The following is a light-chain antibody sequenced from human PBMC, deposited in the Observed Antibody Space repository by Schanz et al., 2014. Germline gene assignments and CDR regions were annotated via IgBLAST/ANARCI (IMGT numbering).Light chain of an antibody. CDR3: QQYLVYRT. V-gene: IGKV4-1*01. CDR2: WAS. J-gene: IGKJ1*01. CDR1: QSVFFSSNNRDY. Sequence: DIVMTQSPDSLAVSLGERAIISCKSSQSVFFSSNNRDYLAWYQQKFGQPPKLLIYWASTRETGVPDRFSGSGSGTDFTLTISSLQAEDVAVYYCQQYLVYRTFGQGTKVEIK.